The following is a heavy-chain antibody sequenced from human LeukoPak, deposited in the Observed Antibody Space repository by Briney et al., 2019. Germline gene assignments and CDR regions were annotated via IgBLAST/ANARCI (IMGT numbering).Heavy chain of an antibody. Sequence: GESLNISCQGSGYNFATFSITWVRQVPGKGLEWLGIIYAGDSDTTYNPSFQGHVTISVDNPFTTAYLQWTSLRTSDTAVYYCAANYFDLGTYVYWFDPWGQGTLVTVSS. D-gene: IGHD2/OR15-2a*01. CDR1: GYNFATFS. J-gene: IGHJ5*02. V-gene: IGHV5-51*04. CDR3: AANYFDLGTYVYWFDP. CDR2: IYAGDSDT.